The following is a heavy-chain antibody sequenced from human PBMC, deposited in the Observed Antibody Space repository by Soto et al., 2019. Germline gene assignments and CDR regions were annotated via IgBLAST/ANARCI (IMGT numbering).Heavy chain of an antibody. D-gene: IGHD3-10*01. J-gene: IGHJ6*02. CDR3: ARDPYYGSGSYYYYYGMDV. CDR2: IIPIFGTA. CDR1: GGTFSSYA. Sequence: QVQLVQSGAEVKKPGSSVKVSCKASGGTFSSYAISWVRQAPGQGLEWMGGIIPIFGTANYAQKFQGRGTITADESTSTAYMELSSLRSEDTAVYYCARDPYYGSGSYYYYYGMDVWGQGTTVTVSS. V-gene: IGHV1-69*01.